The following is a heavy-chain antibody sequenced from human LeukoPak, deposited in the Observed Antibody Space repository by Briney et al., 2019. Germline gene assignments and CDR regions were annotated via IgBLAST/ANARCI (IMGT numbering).Heavy chain of an antibody. V-gene: IGHV4-34*01. D-gene: IGHD3-10*01. CDR3: ARTPKPVRGVIIKSEPIDY. CDR2: INHSGST. J-gene: IGHJ4*02. CDR1: GGSFSGYY. Sequence: PSETLSLTCAVYGGSFSGYYWSWIRQPPGKGLEWIGEINHSGSTNYNPSLKSRVTISVDTSKNQFSLKLSSVTAADTAVYYCARTPKPVRGVIIKSEPIDYWGQGTLVTVSS.